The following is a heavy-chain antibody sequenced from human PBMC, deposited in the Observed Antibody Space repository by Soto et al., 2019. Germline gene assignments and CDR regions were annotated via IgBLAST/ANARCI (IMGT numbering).Heavy chain of an antibody. J-gene: IGHJ4*02. Sequence: GASVKVSCKASGGTFSTSSINWLRQAPGQRPEWMGNILPIFGTADYAQKFQGRVTMTTDTSTSTAYMELRSLRSDDTAVYYCARDLSYGLCDYWGQGTLVTV. CDR2: ILPIFGTA. CDR1: GGTFSTSS. CDR3: ARDLSYGLCDY. D-gene: IGHD5-18*01. V-gene: IGHV1-69*05.